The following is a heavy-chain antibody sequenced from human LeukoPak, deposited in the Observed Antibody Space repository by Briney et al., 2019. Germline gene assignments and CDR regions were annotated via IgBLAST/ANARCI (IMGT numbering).Heavy chain of an antibody. J-gene: IGHJ4*02. V-gene: IGHV3-30*18. CDR2: ISYDGSNK. CDR3: AKASLRYFDWFSDY. D-gene: IGHD3-9*01. Sequence: QPGRSLRLSCAASGFTFSGYAIHWVRQAPGKGLEWVAVISYDGSNKYYADSVKGRFTISRDNSRNTLHLQMNSLRAEDTAVYSCAKASLRYFDWFSDYWGQGTLVTVSS. CDR1: GFTFSGYA.